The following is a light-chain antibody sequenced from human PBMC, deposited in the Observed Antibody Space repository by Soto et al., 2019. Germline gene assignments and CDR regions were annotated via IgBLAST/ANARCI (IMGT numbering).Light chain of an antibody. CDR3: QQYDKYST. CDR2: DAS. J-gene: IGKJ3*01. V-gene: IGKV1-5*01. CDR1: QTISVS. Sequence: DIQMTQSPSTLSASVRDRVTITCRASQTISVSLAWYQQKPGKAPNLLIYDASTLQGGVPSRFSGSGSGTEFTLTVTSLQTEDFATYFCQQYDKYSTFGPGTKVDIX.